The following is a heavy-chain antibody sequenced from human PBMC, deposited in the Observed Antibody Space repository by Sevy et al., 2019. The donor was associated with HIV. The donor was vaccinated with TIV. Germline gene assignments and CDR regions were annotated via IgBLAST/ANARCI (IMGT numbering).Heavy chain of an antibody. CDR1: GITFSYYS. D-gene: IGHD5-12*01. V-gene: IGHV3-21*01. J-gene: IGHJ4*02. Sequence: GGSLRLSCVGSGITFSYYSMNWVRQAPGKGLEWVSSISSSSSYIYYADSVKGRFTISRDNAKNSLYLQMNSLRAEDTAVYYCARDRGYSGYLYFDYWGQGTLVTVSS. CDR2: ISSSSSYI. CDR3: ARDRGYSGYLYFDY.